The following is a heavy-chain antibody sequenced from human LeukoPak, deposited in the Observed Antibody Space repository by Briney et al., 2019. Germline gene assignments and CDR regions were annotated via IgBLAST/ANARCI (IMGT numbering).Heavy chain of an antibody. CDR3: ARDPSDFGVGYYFDY. CDR2: IYTSGST. Sequence: SETLSLTCTVSGGSISSYYWSWIRQPAGKGLEWIGRIYTSGSTNYNPSLKSRVTMSVDTSKNQFSLKLSSVTAADTAVYYCARDPSDFGVGYYFDYWGQGTLVTVSS. D-gene: IGHD3-10*01. J-gene: IGHJ4*02. V-gene: IGHV4-4*07. CDR1: GGSISSYY.